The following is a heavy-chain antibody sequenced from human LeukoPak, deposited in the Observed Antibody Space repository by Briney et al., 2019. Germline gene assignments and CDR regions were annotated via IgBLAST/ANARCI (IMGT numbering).Heavy chain of an antibody. V-gene: IGHV3-21*01. CDR1: GFTFSSYS. CDR3: ASVRGLRYFDTGGWYFDL. CDR2: ISSSSSYT. Sequence: GGSLRLSCAASGFTFSSYSMNWVRQAPGKGLEWVSSISSSSSYTYYADSVKGRFTISRDNAKNSLYLRMNSLRAEDTAVYYCASVRGLRYFDTGGWYFDLWGRGTLVTVSS. D-gene: IGHD3-9*01. J-gene: IGHJ2*01.